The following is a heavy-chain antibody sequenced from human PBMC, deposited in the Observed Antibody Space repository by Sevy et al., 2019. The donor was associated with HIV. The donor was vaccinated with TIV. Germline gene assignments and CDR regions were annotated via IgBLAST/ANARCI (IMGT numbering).Heavy chain of an antibody. CDR1: GFTFSSYG. V-gene: IGHV3-33*01. J-gene: IGHJ4*02. D-gene: IGHD5-18*01. CDR2: IWYDGSNK. CDR3: ARDLSSVQGLYSYGLDY. Sequence: GGSLRLSCAASGFTFSSYGMHWDRQAPGKGLEWVAVIWYDGSNKYYADSVKGRFTISRDNSKNTLYLQMNSLRAEDTAVYYCARDLSSVQGLYSYGLDYWGQGTLVTVSS.